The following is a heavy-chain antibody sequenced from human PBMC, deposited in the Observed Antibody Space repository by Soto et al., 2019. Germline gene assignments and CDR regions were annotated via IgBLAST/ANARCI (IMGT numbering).Heavy chain of an antibody. V-gene: IGHV5-51*01. D-gene: IGHD3-22*01. CDR3: ARKDKSGYFNWFDP. CDR1: GYRFTSYL. J-gene: IGHJ5*02. CDR2: IFPSDSDT. Sequence: PGESLKISCSTSGYRFTSYLIAWVRQMPGKGLEWMGIIFPSDSDTRYSPSFQGQVTISADRSTSTVFLQWASLKASDTAVYFWARKDKSGYFNWFDPWGQGTLVTVSS.